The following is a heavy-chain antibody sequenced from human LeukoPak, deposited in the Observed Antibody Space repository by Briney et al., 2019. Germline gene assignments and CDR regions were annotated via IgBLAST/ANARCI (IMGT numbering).Heavy chain of an antibody. CDR3: ARGYSSSWYSAFDY. V-gene: IGHV1-3*01. Sequence: ASVKVSCKASGYTFTSYAMHWVRQAPGQRREWMGWINAGNGNTKYSQKFQGKVTITRDTSASTAYMELSSLRSEDTAVYYCARGYSSSWYSAFDYWGQGTLVTVSS. D-gene: IGHD6-13*01. CDR1: GYTFTSYA. J-gene: IGHJ4*02. CDR2: INAGNGNT.